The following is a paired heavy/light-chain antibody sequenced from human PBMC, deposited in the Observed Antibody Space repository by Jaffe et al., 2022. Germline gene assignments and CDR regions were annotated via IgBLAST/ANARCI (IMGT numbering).Heavy chain of an antibody. J-gene: IGHJ4*02. D-gene: IGHD4-4*01. Sequence: QVQLVESGGGVVQPGESLTLSCAASGFIFSIYGMFWVRQAPGKGLEWVAYILFDGSVKYYADSVRGRFTISRDNSKNTLHLQMNSLSPEDAAVYYCAKRLDSDFAFDLWGQGTPVTVSS. V-gene: IGHV3-30*02. CDR3: AKRLDSDFAFDL. CDR2: ILFDGSVK. CDR1: GFIFSIYG.
Light chain of an antibody. CDR3: QHYGTSPPYT. V-gene: IGKV3-20*01. Sequence: EIVLTQSPGTLSLSPGDRATLSCRASQSVRSTYLAWYQQKPGQAPRLLIYGASNRATGISDRFSGSGSGTDFTLTISSLEPEDFAVYYCQHYGTSPPYTFGQGTKLEIK. J-gene: IGKJ2*01. CDR2: GAS. CDR1: QSVRSTY.